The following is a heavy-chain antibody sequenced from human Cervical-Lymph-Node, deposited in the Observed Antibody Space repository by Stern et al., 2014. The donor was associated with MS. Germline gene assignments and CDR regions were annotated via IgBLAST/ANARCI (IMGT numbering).Heavy chain of an antibody. D-gene: IGHD3-3*01. CDR1: GFTFNTYG. CDR2: ISDIGDRT. CDR3: VRDPPLDARFLGLDP. V-gene: IGHV3-23*04. J-gene: IGHJ5*02. Sequence: EVQLVESGGGLVPPGGSLRLSCAVSGFTFNTYGMSWVRQAPGMGLEWISAISDIGDRTYYADSVQGRFTISRDNSKNPLYLQMNSLSAEDTAVYYCVRDPPLDARFLGLDPWGQGTLVTVSS.